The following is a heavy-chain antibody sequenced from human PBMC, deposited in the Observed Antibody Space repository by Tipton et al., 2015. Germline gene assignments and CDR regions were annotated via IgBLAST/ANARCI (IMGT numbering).Heavy chain of an antibody. D-gene: IGHD2-15*01. V-gene: IGHV4-61*08. CDR3: ATSYAANPSGFWF. CDR1: GGSISSGGYY. CDR2: IYYSGST. Sequence: TLSLTCTVSGGSISSGGYYWSWIRQPPGKGLEWIGFIYYSGSTNYNPSLKSRVTISADTSKNQFSLKLPSVTAADTAVYFCATSYAANPSGFWFWGQGTLVTVSS. J-gene: IGHJ4*02.